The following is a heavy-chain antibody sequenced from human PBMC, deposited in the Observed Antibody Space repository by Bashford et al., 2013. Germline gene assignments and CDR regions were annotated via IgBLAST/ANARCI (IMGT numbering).Heavy chain of an antibody. D-gene: IGHD6-19*01. CDR3: ARHGRVAGPSYFDY. CDR1: GGSISSGGYF. CDR2: VYYNGNT. V-gene: IGHV4-61*08. J-gene: IGHJ4*02. Sequence: SETLSLTCAVSGGSISSGGYFWSWIRQSPGKGLECIGNVYYNGNTNYNPSLKSRVTISVDTSKNQFSLNLDSVTAADTAVYYCARHGRVAGPSYFDYWGQGTLVTVSS.